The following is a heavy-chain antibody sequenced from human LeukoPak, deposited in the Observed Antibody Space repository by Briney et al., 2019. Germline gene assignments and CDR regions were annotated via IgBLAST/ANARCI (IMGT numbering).Heavy chain of an antibody. V-gene: IGHV3-66*01. CDR3: ANGRQWLVRY. CDR2: IYSGGST. J-gene: IGHJ4*02. D-gene: IGHD6-19*01. Sequence: GGSLRLSCAASGFIVSSNYMSWVRQAPGRGLEWVSVIYSGGSTYYADSVKGRFTISRDNSKNMLYLQMNSLRAEDTAVYYCANGRQWLVRYWGQGTLVTVSS. CDR1: GFIVSSNY.